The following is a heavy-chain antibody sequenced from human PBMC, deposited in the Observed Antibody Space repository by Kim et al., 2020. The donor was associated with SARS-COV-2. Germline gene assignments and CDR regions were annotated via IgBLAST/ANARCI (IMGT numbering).Heavy chain of an antibody. CDR1: GGSISNYY. J-gene: IGHJ3*02. V-gene: IGHV4-59*08. CDR3: ARHGGNDAFDI. D-gene: IGHD2-15*01. Sequence: SETLSLTCTVSGGSISNYYWSWIRQPPGKGLEWIGYIYYSGSTNYNPSLKSRVTISVDTSKNQFSLKLSSVTAADTAVYYCARHGGNDAFDIWPRDNGHRLF. CDR2: IYYSGST.